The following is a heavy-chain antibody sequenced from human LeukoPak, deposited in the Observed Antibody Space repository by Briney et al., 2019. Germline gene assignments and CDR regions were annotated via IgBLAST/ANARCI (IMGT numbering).Heavy chain of an antibody. D-gene: IGHD4-17*01. CDR1: GFTFSLFG. V-gene: IGHV3-21*01. CDR3: AKDRFGDYTSDY. CDR2: ISGSGNHI. J-gene: IGHJ4*02. Sequence: GGSLRVSCSASGFTFSLFGMNWVRQAPGKGLEWVSSISGSGNHIYYADSVKGRFIISRDNAKDSLFLQMNSLRPDDTAVYYCAKDRFGDYTSDYWGQGTLVTVSS.